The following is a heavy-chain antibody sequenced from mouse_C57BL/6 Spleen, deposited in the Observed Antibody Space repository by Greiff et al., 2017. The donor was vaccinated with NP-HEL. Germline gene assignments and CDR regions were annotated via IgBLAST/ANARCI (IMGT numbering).Heavy chain of an antibody. D-gene: IGHD2-1*01. CDR1: GYTFTSYW. Sequence: QVQLQQPGAELVKPGASVKMSCKASGYTFTSYWITWVKQRPGQGLEWIGDISPGSGSTNYNEKFKSKATLTVDTSSSTAYMQLSSLTSEDSAVYYCARGLIYYGNYWYFDDWGTGTSVTVSS. V-gene: IGHV1-55*01. J-gene: IGHJ1*03. CDR3: ARGLIYYGNYWYFDD. CDR2: ISPGSGST.